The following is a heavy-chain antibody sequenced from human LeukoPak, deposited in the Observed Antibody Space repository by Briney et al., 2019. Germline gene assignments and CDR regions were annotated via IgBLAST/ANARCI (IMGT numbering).Heavy chain of an antibody. D-gene: IGHD7-27*01. Sequence: GGSLRLSCAASGFTFSGYTMNWVRQAPGKGLEWVSYISHTGTTMYYADSVKGRFTLSRDNARNSLYLQMNSLRAEDTAVYYCARGHWGLDSWGQGTLVSVSS. CDR2: ISHTGTTM. CDR3: ARGHWGLDS. CDR1: GFTFSGYT. V-gene: IGHV3-48*04. J-gene: IGHJ4*02.